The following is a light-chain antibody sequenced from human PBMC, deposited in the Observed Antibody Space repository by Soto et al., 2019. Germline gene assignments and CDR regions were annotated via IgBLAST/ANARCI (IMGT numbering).Light chain of an antibody. Sequence: IVMTQSPATLSVSPGERATLSCRASQSVSTNLAWYQQKPGQAPRLLIYGASTRATDIPARFSGSGSGTEFTLTISSLQSEDVAVYYCQQYNSWPPWAFGQGTKVEI. CDR1: QSVSTN. J-gene: IGKJ1*01. CDR2: GAS. CDR3: QQYNSWPPWA. V-gene: IGKV3-15*01.